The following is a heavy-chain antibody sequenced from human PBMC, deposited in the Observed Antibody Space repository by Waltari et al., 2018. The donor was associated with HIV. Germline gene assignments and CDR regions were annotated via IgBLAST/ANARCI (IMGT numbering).Heavy chain of an antibody. CDR1: GGSFSGYY. V-gene: IGHV4-34*01. CDR2: INHRGSN. CDR3: ARGIAALDY. D-gene: IGHD6-13*01. J-gene: IGHJ4*02. Sequence: QVQLQQWGAGLLKPSETLSLTCAVYGGSFSGYYWSWIRPPPGQGLEWIGEINHRGSNNYNPALKSRVTRSVDTAKNQFSLKLSSVTAADAAVYYCARGIAALDYWGQGTLVTVSS.